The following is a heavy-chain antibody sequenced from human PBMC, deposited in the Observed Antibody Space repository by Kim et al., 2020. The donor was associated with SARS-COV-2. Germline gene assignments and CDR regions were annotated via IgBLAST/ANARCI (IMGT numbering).Heavy chain of an antibody. CDR2: IKSKTDGGTT. D-gene: IGHD6-19*01. Sequence: GGSLRLSCAASGFTFSNAWMSWVRQAPGKGLEWVGRIKSKTDGGTTDYAAPVKGRFTISRDDSKNTLYLQMNSLKTEDTAVYYCTTDSGRAEKQGYVRATYYFDYWGQGTLVTVSS. CDR1: GFTFSNAW. J-gene: IGHJ4*02. V-gene: IGHV3-15*01. CDR3: TTDSGRAEKQGYVRATYYFDY.